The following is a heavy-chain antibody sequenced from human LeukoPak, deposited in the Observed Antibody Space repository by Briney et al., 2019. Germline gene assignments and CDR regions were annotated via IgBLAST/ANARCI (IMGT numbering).Heavy chain of an antibody. CDR2: ISSSGSTK. V-gene: IGHV3-48*03. CDR3: ARKDYGGYAYYYYGLDV. D-gene: IGHD5-12*01. J-gene: IGHJ6*04. Sequence: PGGAVRLSCAACGFTFSSYEMNWVGQAPGKGLEGVSYISSSGSTKYYADSVKGRFTISRDNAKNSLYLQMNSLRAEDTAVYYCARKDYGGYAYYYYGLDVWGKGTTVTVSS. CDR1: GFTFSSYE.